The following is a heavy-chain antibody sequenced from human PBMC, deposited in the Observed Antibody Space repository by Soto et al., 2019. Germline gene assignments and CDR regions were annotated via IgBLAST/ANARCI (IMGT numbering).Heavy chain of an antibody. D-gene: IGHD2-21*02. CDR2: LYWDDDQ. V-gene: IGHV2-5*02. Sequence: QVTLKESGPTLVKPTQTLTLTCTVSGLSLRTTGVGVGWVRQPPGKALEWLALLYWDDDQRYSPSLRSRLTIPKDISEKQVVLIMTNMDTVDTATYYCVQSRCGGDCLEIYSSHAYNGLDVWGQGTTVTVSS. J-gene: IGHJ6*02. CDR1: GLSLRTTGVG. CDR3: VQSRCGGDCLEIYSSHAYNGLDV.